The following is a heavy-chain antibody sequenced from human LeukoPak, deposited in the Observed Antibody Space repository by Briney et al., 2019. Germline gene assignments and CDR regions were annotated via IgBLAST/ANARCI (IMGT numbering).Heavy chain of an antibody. Sequence: SETLSLTCTVSGDSISSYYWSWLRQPPGKGLEWIGYIYYSGSTNYNPSLKSRVTISVDTSKNQFSLKLSSVTAADTAVYYCAAGVYSIYFDYWGQGTLVTVSS. D-gene: IGHD4-11*01. V-gene: IGHV4-59*01. CDR2: IYYSGST. CDR1: GDSISSYY. CDR3: AAGVYSIYFDY. J-gene: IGHJ4*02.